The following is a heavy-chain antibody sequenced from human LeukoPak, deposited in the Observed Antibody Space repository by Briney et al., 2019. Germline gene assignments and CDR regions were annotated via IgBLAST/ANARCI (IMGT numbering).Heavy chain of an antibody. Sequence: SETLSLTCAVYGGSFSGYYWSWIRQPPGKGLEWIGEINHSGSTNYNPSLKSRVTISVDTTKNQFSLKLSSVTAADTAVYYCARGKGGYWGQGTLVTVSS. CDR1: GGSFSGYY. CDR3: ARGKGGY. V-gene: IGHV4-34*01. J-gene: IGHJ4*02. D-gene: IGHD2-15*01. CDR2: INHSGST.